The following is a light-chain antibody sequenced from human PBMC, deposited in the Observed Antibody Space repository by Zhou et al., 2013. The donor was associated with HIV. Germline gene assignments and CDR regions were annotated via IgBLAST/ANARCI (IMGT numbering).Light chain of an antibody. CDR1: QNIYSS. CDR3: QQANTFPLT. CDR2: GTS. V-gene: IGKV3-15*01. Sequence: EIVMTQSPGTLSVSPGERATLSCRASQNIYSSLAWYQQRPGQAPRLLIYGTSTRATGIPARFSGSGSGTEFTLTINNLQNEDFATYYCQQANTFPLTFGGGTKV. J-gene: IGKJ4*01.